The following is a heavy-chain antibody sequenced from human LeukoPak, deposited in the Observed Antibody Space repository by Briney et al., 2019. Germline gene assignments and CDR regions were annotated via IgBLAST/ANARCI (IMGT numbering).Heavy chain of an antibody. Sequence: SQTPSLICTVTGGSISPFFWSWIRQPPGKGLEWIAHVYHSGTTNYNPSLKSRVGISADASRNQFSLRLTSVTAADTAVYYCARGSCSGGSCLDSRGQGTLVTVSS. J-gene: IGHJ4*02. CDR3: ARGSCSGGSCLDS. V-gene: IGHV4-59*01. CDR2: VYHSGTT. D-gene: IGHD2-15*01. CDR1: GGSISPFF.